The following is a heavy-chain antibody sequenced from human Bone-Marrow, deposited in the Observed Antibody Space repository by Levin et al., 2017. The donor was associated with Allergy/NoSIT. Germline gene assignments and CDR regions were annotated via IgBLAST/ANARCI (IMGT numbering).Heavy chain of an antibody. CDR1: GGSVTSGDYY. J-gene: IGHJ4*02. D-gene: IGHD6-13*01. V-gene: IGHV4-61*08. CDR2: IHSSGST. CDR3: ARVSAAGGTRLFDY. Sequence: SETLSLTCSVSGGSVTSGDYYWSWIRKPPGKGLEWIGFIHSSGSTNYIPSLKSRVTMSHDTSKNQLSLSLTSVTAAGTAIYYCARVSAAGGTRLFDYWGQGTLVTVSS.